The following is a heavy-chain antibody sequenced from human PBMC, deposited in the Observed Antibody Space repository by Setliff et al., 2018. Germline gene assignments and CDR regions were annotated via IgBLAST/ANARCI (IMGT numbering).Heavy chain of an antibody. CDR3: AGMSGFQYMDV. CDR1: GGSISGYY. V-gene: IGHV4-4*07. J-gene: IGHJ6*03. Sequence: SETLSLTCTVSGGSISGYYWTWIRQPAGKGLEWIGRMHGNSNYNPSLKSRVTLSIDASKRQFSLKLTSVTAADTAVYYCAGMSGFQYMDVWGKGTTVTVSS. CDR2: MHGNS. D-gene: IGHD3-3*01.